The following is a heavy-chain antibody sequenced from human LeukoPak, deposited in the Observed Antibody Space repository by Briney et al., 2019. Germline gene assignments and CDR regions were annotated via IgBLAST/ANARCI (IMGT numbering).Heavy chain of an antibody. CDR3: ASKPYDILTDTYYYYGMDV. V-gene: IGHV4-34*01. D-gene: IGHD3-9*01. CDR2: INHSGST. Sequence: SETLSLTCAIYGGSFSGYYWSWIRQPPGKGLERIGEINHSGSTNYNPSLKSRVTISVDTSKNQFSLKLSSVTAADTAVYYCASKPYDILTDTYYYYGMDVWGQGTTVTVSS. J-gene: IGHJ6*02. CDR1: GGSFSGYY.